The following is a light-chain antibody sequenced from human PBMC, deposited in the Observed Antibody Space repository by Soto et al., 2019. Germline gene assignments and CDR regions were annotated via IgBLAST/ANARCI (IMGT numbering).Light chain of an antibody. V-gene: IGKV3-15*01. CDR1: QSVSSN. CDR3: HQYNNWPPWT. CDR2: DAS. Sequence: EIVMTQSPATLSVSPGERATLSCRASQSVSSNLAWYQQRPDQAPRLLIYDASTRATGIPARFSGSGSGTEFTFPIGSPQSEDLAGYYCHQYNNWPPWTFGHGTKVEGK. J-gene: IGKJ1*01.